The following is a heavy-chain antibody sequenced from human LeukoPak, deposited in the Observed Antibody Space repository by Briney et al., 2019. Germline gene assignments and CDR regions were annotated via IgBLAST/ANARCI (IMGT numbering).Heavy chain of an antibody. J-gene: IGHJ5*02. Sequence: GGSLRLSCAASGFTFSNYGFHWVRQAPGKGLEWVALISNDGNTKYYADPLKGRFTISRDNSKNSLYLQMNSLRVEDTAVYYCAKDRYYEIRGWFDPWGQGTLVTVSS. CDR2: ISNDGNTK. V-gene: IGHV3-30*18. CDR1: GFTFSNYG. D-gene: IGHD3-9*01. CDR3: AKDRYYEIRGWFDP.